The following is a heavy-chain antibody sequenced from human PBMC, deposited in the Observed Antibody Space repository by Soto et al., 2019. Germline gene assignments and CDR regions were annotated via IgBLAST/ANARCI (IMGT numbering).Heavy chain of an antibody. V-gene: IGHV1-3*01. CDR1: GYTFTNYA. CDR3: ARDDEHGSNCDLAY. CDR2: INAGNGNT. Sequence: ASVKVSCKASGYTFTNYAMHWVRQAPGQRLEWMGWINAGNGNTKYSQKFQGRVTITRDTSASTAYMELSSLRSEDTAVYYCARDDEHGSNCDLAYWGQGALVTVSS. J-gene: IGHJ4*02. D-gene: IGHD1-26*01.